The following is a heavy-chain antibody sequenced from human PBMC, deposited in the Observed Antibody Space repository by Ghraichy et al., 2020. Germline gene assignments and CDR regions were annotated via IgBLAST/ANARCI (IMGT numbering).Heavy chain of an antibody. Sequence: SQTLSLTCVISGDNVSSNSAAWNWIRQSTSRGLEWLGRTYYRSKWNNDYAGSVKSRITINPDTPKNQFSLQLNSVTPEDTAMYYCARAPTGGWYFDLWGRGTLVTVSS. CDR3: ARAPTGGWYFDL. D-gene: IGHD7-27*01. J-gene: IGHJ2*01. CDR2: TYYRSKWNN. CDR1: GDNVSSNSAA. V-gene: IGHV6-1*01.